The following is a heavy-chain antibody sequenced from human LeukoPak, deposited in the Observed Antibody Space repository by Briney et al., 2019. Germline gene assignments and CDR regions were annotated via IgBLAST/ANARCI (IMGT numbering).Heavy chain of an antibody. CDR1: GYTFTSYY. CDR3: ARDGGGYSYGLNWFDP. Sequence: ASVKVSCKASGYTFTSYYMHWVRQAPGQGLEWMGIINPSGGSTSYAQKFQGRVTITTDESTSTAYMELSSLRSEDTAVYYCARDGGGYSYGLNWFDPWGQGTLVTVSS. D-gene: IGHD5-18*01. J-gene: IGHJ5*02. V-gene: IGHV1-46*01. CDR2: INPSGGST.